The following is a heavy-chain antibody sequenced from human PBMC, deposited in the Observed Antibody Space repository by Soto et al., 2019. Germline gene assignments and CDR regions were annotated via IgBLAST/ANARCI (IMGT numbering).Heavy chain of an antibody. Sequence: QVQLVQSGAEVKKPGSSVKVSCKASGGTFSSYAISWVRQAPGQGLEWMGGIIPIFGTANYAQKFQGRVTITXXEXTNXAYMELSSLRSEDTAVYYCARDGIAVAGTRNWFDPWGQGTLVTVSS. CDR1: GGTFSSYA. CDR3: ARDGIAVAGTRNWFDP. CDR2: IIPIFGTA. J-gene: IGHJ5*02. D-gene: IGHD6-19*01. V-gene: IGHV1-69*05.